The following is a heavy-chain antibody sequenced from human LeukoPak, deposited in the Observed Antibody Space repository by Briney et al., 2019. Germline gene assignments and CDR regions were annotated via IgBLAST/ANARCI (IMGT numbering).Heavy chain of an antibody. J-gene: IGHJ2*01. CDR2: IYYSGST. V-gene: IGHV4-30-4*08. CDR1: GGSISSGDYY. Sequence: PSETLSLTCTVFGGSISSGDYYWSWIRQPPGKGLEWIGHIYYSGSTYYNPSLKSRVTISVDTSKNQFSLKLSSVTAADTAVYYCARGPEYWYFDLWGRGTLVTVSS. D-gene: IGHD1-14*01. CDR3: ARGPEYWYFDL.